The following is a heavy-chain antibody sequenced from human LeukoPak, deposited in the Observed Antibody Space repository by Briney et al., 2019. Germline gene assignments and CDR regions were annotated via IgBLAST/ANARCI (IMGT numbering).Heavy chain of an antibody. CDR1: GYTFSNYG. J-gene: IGHJ6*03. V-gene: IGHV1-18*01. D-gene: IGHD4-23*01. CDR3: TRLVIYPAYYYYMDV. CDR2: ISGYNGNT. Sequence: ASVKVSCKASGYTFSNYGISWVRQAPGQGLEWMAWISGYNGNTNYAQKFQGRVSMTTDTSTSTAYMALTSLTSDDTAMYYCTRLVIYPAYYYYMDVWGEGTTLTVYS.